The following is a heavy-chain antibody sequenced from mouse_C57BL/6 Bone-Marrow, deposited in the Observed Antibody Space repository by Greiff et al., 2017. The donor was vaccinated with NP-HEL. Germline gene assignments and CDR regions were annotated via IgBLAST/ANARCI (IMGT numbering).Heavy chain of an antibody. D-gene: IGHD4-1*02. CDR3: AGQLGRSCDY. V-gene: IGHV1-81*01. CDR2: IYPRSGNT. Sequence: QVQLKESGAELARPGASVKLSCKASGYTFTSYGISWVKQRTGQGLEWIGEIYPRSGNTYYNEKFKGKATLTAHKSSSTAYMELRSLTSEDSAVYFCAGQLGRSCDYWGQGTTLTVSS. CDR1: GYTFTSYG. J-gene: IGHJ2*01.